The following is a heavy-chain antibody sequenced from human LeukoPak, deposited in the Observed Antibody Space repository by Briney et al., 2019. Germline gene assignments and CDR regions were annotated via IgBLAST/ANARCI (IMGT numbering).Heavy chain of an antibody. Sequence: GGSLRLSCAASGFTFSSYAMSWVRQAPGKGLEWVSVISGTGENAYQRDSVKGRFTISRDNSKNTVYLQMNSLRDEDTAVYYCAKNRPRTDYHDSSGVNDASDIWGQGTMVTVSS. CDR1: GFTFSSYA. J-gene: IGHJ3*02. D-gene: IGHD3-22*01. CDR2: ISGTGENA. V-gene: IGHV3-23*01. CDR3: AKNRPRTDYHDSSGVNDASDI.